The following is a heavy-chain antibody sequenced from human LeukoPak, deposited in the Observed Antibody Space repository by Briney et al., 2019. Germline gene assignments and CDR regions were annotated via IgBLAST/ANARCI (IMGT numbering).Heavy chain of an antibody. CDR2: ISWNSGSI. J-gene: IGHJ4*02. CDR1: GFTFDDYA. CDR3: AKDFSYDSSGYYFDY. Sequence: PGGSLRLSCAASGFTFDDYAMHWVRQAPGKGLEWVSGISWNSGSIGYADSVKGRFTISRDNAKNSLYLQKNSLRAEDTALYYCAKDFSYDSSGYYFDYWGQGTLVTVSS. V-gene: IGHV3-9*01. D-gene: IGHD3-22*01.